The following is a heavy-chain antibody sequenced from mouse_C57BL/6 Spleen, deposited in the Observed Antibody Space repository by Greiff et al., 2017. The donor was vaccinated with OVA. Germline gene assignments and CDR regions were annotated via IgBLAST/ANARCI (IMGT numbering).Heavy chain of an antibody. CDR1: GFTFSSYT. CDR2: ISGGGGNT. D-gene: IGHD2-3*01. J-gene: IGHJ4*01. CDR3: ARHHYDGYYVGNFYAMRY. V-gene: IGHV5-9*01. Sequence: EVMLVESGGGLVKPGGSLKLSCAASGFTFSSYTMSWVRQTPEKRLEWVATISGGGGNTYYPDSVKGRFTISRDNAKNTLYLQMSSLRSEDTALYYCARHHYDGYYVGNFYAMRYWGQGPSVTVS.